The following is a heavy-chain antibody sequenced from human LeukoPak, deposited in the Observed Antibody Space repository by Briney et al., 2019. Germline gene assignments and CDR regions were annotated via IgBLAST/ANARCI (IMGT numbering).Heavy chain of an antibody. V-gene: IGHV5-51*01. CDR2: IYPGDSDT. CDR1: GYSFTSYW. CDR3: ARAAYDSSSYEGYY. J-gene: IGHJ4*02. Sequence: GESLKISCKGSGYSFTSYWIGWVRQMPGKGLEWIGIIYPGDSDTRYSPSFQGPVTISADKSISTAYLQWTSLKASDSAMYYCARAAYDSSSYEGYYWGQGTLVTVSS. D-gene: IGHD3-22*01.